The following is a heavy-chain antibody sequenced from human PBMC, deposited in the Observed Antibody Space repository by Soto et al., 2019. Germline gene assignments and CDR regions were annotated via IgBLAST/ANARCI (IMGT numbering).Heavy chain of an antibody. CDR1: GFTFSSCS. CDR3: ARVLTDYYFYGMDV. Sequence: GGSLRLSCAASGFTFSSCSMSWVRQAPGKGLEWVSYIRSSSAAIYYADSVKGRFTISRDNAKNSLYLQMNSLRDEDTAVYYCARVLTDYYFYGMDVWGQGTTVTVSS. CDR2: IRSSSAAI. V-gene: IGHV3-48*02. J-gene: IGHJ6*02.